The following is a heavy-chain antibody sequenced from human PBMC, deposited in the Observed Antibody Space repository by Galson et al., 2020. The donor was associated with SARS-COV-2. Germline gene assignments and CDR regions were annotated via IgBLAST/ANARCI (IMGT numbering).Heavy chain of an antibody. Sequence: ASVKVSCKASGYTFNTYGVTWVRQAPGQGLEWVGWISAFNGNTNSAQKLQGRVTMTTDTSTSTAYMELRRLKPDDTAVYDCARLLGSGSYIDYWGQGTLVTVSS. V-gene: IGHV1-18*01. D-gene: IGHD3-10*01. CDR3: ARLLGSGSYIDY. CDR1: GYTFNTYG. J-gene: IGHJ4*02. CDR2: ISAFNGNT.